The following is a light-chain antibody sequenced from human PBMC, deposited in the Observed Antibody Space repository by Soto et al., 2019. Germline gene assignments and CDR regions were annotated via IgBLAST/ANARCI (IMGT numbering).Light chain of an antibody. CDR3: SSYTSSSTLDWV. CDR2: EVS. CDR1: SSDVGGYNY. V-gene: IGLV2-14*01. Sequence: QPASVSGSPGQSITISCTGTSSDVGGYNYVSWYQQHPGKAPKLMIYEVSNRPSGVSNRFSGSKSGNTASLTISGLQAEDEADYYCSSYTSSSTLDWVFGGGTKVTVL. J-gene: IGLJ3*02.